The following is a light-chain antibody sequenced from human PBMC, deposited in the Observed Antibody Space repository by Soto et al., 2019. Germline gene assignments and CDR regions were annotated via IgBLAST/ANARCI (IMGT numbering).Light chain of an antibody. CDR3: QQYGSFWT. V-gene: IGKV3-20*01. CDR2: GAS. Sequence: EIVLTQSPGTLSLSPGERATLSCRASQSVSSSYLAWYQQKPGQAPRLLIYGASSRATGIPDRLSGSGSGTDFTLTISRLEPEDFAVYYCQQYGSFWTFGQGTKVDIK. J-gene: IGKJ1*01. CDR1: QSVSSSY.